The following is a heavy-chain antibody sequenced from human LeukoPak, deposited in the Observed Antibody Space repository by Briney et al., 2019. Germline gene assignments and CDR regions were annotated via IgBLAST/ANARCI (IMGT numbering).Heavy chain of an antibody. V-gene: IGHV4-39*07. J-gene: IGHJ4*02. CDR1: GGSISSTNYY. CDR2: IYYSGST. D-gene: IGHD1-1*01. Sequence: PSETLSLTCTVSGGSISSTNYYWGWIRQPPGKGLEWIGSIYYSGSTYYNPSLKSRLTISLDTSENQFSLRLSSVTAADTAFYYCARRYNWNDRWDWGQGTLVTVSP. CDR3: ARRYNWNDRWD.